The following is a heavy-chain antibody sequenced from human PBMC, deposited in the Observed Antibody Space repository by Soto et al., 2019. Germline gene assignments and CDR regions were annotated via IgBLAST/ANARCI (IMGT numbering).Heavy chain of an antibody. D-gene: IGHD6-6*01. CDR1: GGTFRSYA. J-gene: IGHJ4*02. CDR2: IIPIFGTA. V-gene: IGHV1-69*13. Sequence: EASVKVSCTASGGTFRSYAISWVRQAPGQGIEWMGGIIPIFGTANYAQKFQGRVTITADESTSTAYMELSSLRSEDTAVYYCARVVSIAARPGWFDYWGQGTLVTVSS. CDR3: ARVVSIAARPGWFDY.